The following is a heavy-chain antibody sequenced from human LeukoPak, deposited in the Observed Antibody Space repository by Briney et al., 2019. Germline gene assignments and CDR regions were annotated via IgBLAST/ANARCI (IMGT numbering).Heavy chain of an antibody. CDR2: IIPIFGTA. CDR3: ARDAFADYYDSSGYYYYMDV. V-gene: IGHV1-69*13. Sequence: GASVKVSCKASGYTFTGYYMHWVRQAPGQGLEWMGGIIPIFGTANYAQKFQGRVTITADESTSTAYMELSSLRSEDTAVYYCARDAFADYYDSSGYYYYMDVWGKGTTVTISS. J-gene: IGHJ6*03. CDR1: GYTFTGYY. D-gene: IGHD3-22*01.